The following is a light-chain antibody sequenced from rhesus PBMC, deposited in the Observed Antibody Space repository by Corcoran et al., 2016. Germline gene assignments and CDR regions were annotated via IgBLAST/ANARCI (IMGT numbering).Light chain of an antibody. Sequence: DIQITQSPSSLSASVGDRVTITCRASQGISSWLAWYQQKPGKAPKLLIYKASSLQSGVPSRCSGSGYGTDFTLNISSLQPEDFATYYCQQYNSAPYSFGQGTKVEIK. CDR2: KAS. CDR1: QGISSW. V-gene: IGKV1-21*01. J-gene: IGKJ2*01. CDR3: QQYNSAPYS.